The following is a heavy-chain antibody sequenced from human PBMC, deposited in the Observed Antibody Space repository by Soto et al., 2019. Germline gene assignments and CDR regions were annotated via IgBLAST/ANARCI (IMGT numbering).Heavy chain of an antibody. V-gene: IGHV1-69*13. CDR3: ANGESSGYWNYYYYGMDV. Sequence: SVKVSCKASGGTFSSYAISWVRQAPGQGLEWMGGIIPIFGTANYAQKFQGRVTITADESTSTAYMELSSLRSEDTAVYYCANGESSGYWNYYYYGMDVWGQGSTVTVSS. D-gene: IGHD3-22*01. J-gene: IGHJ6*02. CDR1: GGTFSSYA. CDR2: IIPIFGTA.